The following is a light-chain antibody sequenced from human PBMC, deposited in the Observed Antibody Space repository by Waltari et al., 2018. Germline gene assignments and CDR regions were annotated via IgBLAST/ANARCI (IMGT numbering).Light chain of an antibody. V-gene: IGLV3-19*01. Sequence: SSELTQDPAVSVAMGQQVRITCPGDSLRSYSASWYQQRPGQAPRLVMYDKNNRPSGVPDRFSGSSSHNTASLTITGAQAEDEASYYCHSRDASGVGGSFGGGTKLTVL. CDR3: HSRDASGVGGS. CDR2: DKN. CDR1: SLRSYS. J-gene: IGLJ2*01.